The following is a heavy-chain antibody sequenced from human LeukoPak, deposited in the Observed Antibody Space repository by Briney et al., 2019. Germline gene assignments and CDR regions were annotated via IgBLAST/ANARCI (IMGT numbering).Heavy chain of an antibody. J-gene: IGHJ6*02. D-gene: IGHD2-21*02. V-gene: IGHV1-18*01. CDR3: ARDRNIVVATARPRYYYYGMDV. CDR1: GYTFTSYG. Sequence: ASVKVSCKASGYTFTSYGISWVRQAPGQGLEWMGWISAYNGNTNYAQKLQGRVTMTTDTSTSTAYMELRSLRSDDTAVYYCARDRNIVVATARPRYYYYGMDVWGQGTTVTVSS. CDR2: ISAYNGNT.